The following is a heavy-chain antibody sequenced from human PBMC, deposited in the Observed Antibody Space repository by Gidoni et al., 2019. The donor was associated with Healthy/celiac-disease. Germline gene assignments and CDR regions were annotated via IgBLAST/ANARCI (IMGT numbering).Heavy chain of an antibody. D-gene: IGHD5-12*01. CDR2: INHSGST. Sequence: QVQLQPLGAGLLTPSETLSLTCAVYGGSFSGYYWSWIRQPPGKGLEWIGEINHSGSTNYNPSLKSRVTISVDTSKNQFSLKLSSVTAADTAVYYCATPRRDGYNYYFDYWGQGTLVTVSS. J-gene: IGHJ4*02. CDR3: ATPRRDGYNYYFDY. CDR1: GGSFSGYY. V-gene: IGHV4-34*01.